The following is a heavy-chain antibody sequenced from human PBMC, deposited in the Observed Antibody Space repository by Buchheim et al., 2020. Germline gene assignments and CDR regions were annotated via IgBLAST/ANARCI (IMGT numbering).Heavy chain of an antibody. CDR3: ARDRSLDTYSSSRPNFDY. CDR2: IKQDGSEK. D-gene: IGHD6-6*01. J-gene: IGHJ4*02. V-gene: IGHV3-7*01. CDR1: GFTFSSYW. Sequence: EVQLVESGGGLVQPGGSLRLSCAASGFTFSSYWMSWVRQAPGKGLVWLANIKQDGSEKYYVDSVKGRFTISRDNAKNSLYLQMNSLRAEDTAVYYCARDRSLDTYSSSRPNFDYWGQGTL.